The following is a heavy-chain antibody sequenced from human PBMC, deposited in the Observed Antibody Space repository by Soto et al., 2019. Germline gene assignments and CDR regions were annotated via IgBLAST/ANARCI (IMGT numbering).Heavy chain of an antibody. CDR1: GGSISSYY. CDR3: ARDPTYYYDSSGHAFDI. D-gene: IGHD3-22*01. V-gene: IGHV4-59*01. Sequence: QVQLQESGPGLVKPSETLSLTCTVSGGSISSYYWAWIGRPPGKGLEWIGYIYYSGSTNYNPSLKSRVTISVDTSKNQFSLKLSSVTAADTAVYYCARDPTYYYDSSGHAFDIWGQGTMVTVSS. J-gene: IGHJ3*02. CDR2: IYYSGST.